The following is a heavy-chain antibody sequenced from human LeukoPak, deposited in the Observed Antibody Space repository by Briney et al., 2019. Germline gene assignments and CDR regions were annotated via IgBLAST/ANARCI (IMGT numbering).Heavy chain of an antibody. J-gene: IGHJ5*02. CDR3: AKGVGYSSSWAQFNWFDP. V-gene: IGHV3-7*01. D-gene: IGHD6-13*01. CDR2: IKHDGSDR. Sequence: GGSLRLSCSASGFTFSNYWMTWVRQSPGKGLGWVAIIKHDGSDRYCVDSVKGRFTISRDNAKNTLYLQMNSLRAEDTAVYYCAKGVGYSSSWAQFNWFDPWGQGTLVTVSS. CDR1: GFTFSNYW.